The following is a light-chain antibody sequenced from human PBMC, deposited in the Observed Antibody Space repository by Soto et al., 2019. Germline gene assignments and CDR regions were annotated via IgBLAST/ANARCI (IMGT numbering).Light chain of an antibody. CDR3: SSYRSSSIPFYV. J-gene: IGLJ1*01. CDR1: SNDVGGYNY. CDR2: DVS. V-gene: IGLV2-14*01. Sequence: QSALTQLASVSGSPGQSITISCTGTSNDVGGYNYVSWYQQHPGKAPKLMIYDVSNRPSGVSNRFSGSESGNTASLTISGLQAEDEADYYCSSYRSSSIPFYVFGTGTKLTVL.